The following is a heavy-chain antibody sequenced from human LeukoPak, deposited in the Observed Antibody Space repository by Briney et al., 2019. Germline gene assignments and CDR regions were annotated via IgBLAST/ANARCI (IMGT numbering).Heavy chain of an antibody. CDR2: INPNSGGT. J-gene: IGHJ5*02. CDR3: ARADRLDGGPYLIGP. CDR1: GYSFTDYY. V-gene: IGHV1-2*02. Sequence: ASVKVSCKTSGYSFTDYYMHWVRQAPGQGLEWMGWINPNSGGTSSAQKLQGRVTMTKDTSITTVYMEVSWLTSDDTAIYYCARADRLDGGPYLIGPWGQGTLVTVSS. D-gene: IGHD2-21*01.